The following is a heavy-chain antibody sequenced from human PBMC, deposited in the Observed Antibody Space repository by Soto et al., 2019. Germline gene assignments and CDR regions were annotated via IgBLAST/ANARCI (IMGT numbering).Heavy chain of an antibody. J-gene: IGHJ4*02. D-gene: IGHD6-19*01. V-gene: IGHV3-23*01. CDR3: AKDMSSGWYGAYYFDY. CDR1: GFTFSSYA. CDR2: ISGSGGST. Sequence: GGSLRLSCAASGFTFSSYAMSWVRQAPGKGLEWVSAISGSGGSTYYADSVKGRFTISRDNSKNTLNLQMNSLRAEDTAVYYCAKDMSSGWYGAYYFDYWGQGTLVTVSS.